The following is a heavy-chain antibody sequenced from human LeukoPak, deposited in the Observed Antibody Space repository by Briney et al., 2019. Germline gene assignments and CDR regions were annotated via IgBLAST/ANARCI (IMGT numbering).Heavy chain of an antibody. J-gene: IGHJ4*02. V-gene: IGHV3-23*01. CDR1: GFTFSNFA. CDR3: AKAGAKESYYHY. Sequence: GGSLRLSCAASGFTFSNFAMSWVRQAPGKGLEWVSTISDDGGATYYADSVRDRFTISRDNSKNTLYLQMNTLRAEDTALYYCAKAGAKESYYHYWGQGTLVTVSS. D-gene: IGHD3-10*01. CDR2: ISDDGGAT.